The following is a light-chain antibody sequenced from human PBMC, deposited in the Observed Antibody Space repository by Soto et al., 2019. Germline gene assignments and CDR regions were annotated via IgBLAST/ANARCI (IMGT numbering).Light chain of an antibody. CDR2: EVG. J-gene: IGLJ1*01. Sequence: QSALTQPASVSGSPGQSITISCTGTSSDVGGYDYVSWYQQHPGKAPKLMIYEVGNRPSGVSNRFSGSKSGSTASLTISGLQAEDEADYYCSSYTSSSTRVFGTGTKLTVL. CDR1: SSDVGGYDY. V-gene: IGLV2-14*01. CDR3: SSYTSSSTRV.